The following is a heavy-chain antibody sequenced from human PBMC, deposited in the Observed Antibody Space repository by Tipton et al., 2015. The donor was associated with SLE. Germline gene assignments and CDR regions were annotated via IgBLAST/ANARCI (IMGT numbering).Heavy chain of an antibody. V-gene: IGHV3-7*01. CDR2: IKQDGSEK. CDR3: ARAGYSSSWPGGY. D-gene: IGHD6-13*01. CDR1: GFTFSSYW. J-gene: IGHJ4*02. Sequence: SLRLSCAASGFTFSSYWMSWVRQAPGKGLEGVANIKQDGSEKYYVDSVKGRFTISSDNAKNSLYLQMNSLRAEDTAVYYCARAGYSSSWPGGYWGQGTLVTVSS.